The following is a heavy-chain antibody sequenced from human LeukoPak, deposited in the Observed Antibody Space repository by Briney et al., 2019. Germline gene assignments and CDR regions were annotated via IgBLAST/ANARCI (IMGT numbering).Heavy chain of an antibody. V-gene: IGHV4-59*08. CDR3: ARLGYDFWSGYYRNDAFDI. D-gene: IGHD3-3*01. Sequence: SETLSLTCTVSGGSISSYYWCWIRQPPGKGLEWIGNIYYSGSTNYNPSLKSRVTISVDTSKNQFSLKLSSVTAADTAVYYCARLGYDFWSGYYRNDAFDIWGQGTMVTVSS. CDR1: GGSISSYY. J-gene: IGHJ3*02. CDR2: IYYSGST.